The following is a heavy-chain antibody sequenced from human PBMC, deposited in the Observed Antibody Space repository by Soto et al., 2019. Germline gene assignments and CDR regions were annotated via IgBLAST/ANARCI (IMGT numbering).Heavy chain of an antibody. J-gene: IGHJ4*02. Sequence: QVQLVQSGAEVKKPGASVKVSCKTSGYTFTSHGINWVRQAPGQGLEWMGWISPNSGNTKYVERLQGRVTMTTDTSTSTAYMELRSLRSDDTAMYYCARERGDDYDDYWGQGTLVTVSS. D-gene: IGHD3-16*01. CDR1: GYTFTSHG. V-gene: IGHV1-18*04. CDR2: ISPNSGNT. CDR3: ARERGDDYDDY.